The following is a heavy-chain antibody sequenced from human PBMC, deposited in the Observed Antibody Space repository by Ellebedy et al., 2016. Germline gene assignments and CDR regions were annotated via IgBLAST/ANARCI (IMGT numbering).Heavy chain of an antibody. V-gene: IGHV3-74*01. CDR2: INEDGDDR. D-gene: IGHD2-15*01. Sequence: GGSLRLXCAASGFMFSDYWMHWVRQVPGKGLVWVARINEDGDDRSYPDSVKGRFTISRDNAKSTLSLEATSLRAEDTGVYYCVRGGRRYCNGINCFCGDYWGQGTLVTVSS. CDR3: VRGGRRYCNGINCFCGDY. CDR1: GFMFSDYW. J-gene: IGHJ4*02.